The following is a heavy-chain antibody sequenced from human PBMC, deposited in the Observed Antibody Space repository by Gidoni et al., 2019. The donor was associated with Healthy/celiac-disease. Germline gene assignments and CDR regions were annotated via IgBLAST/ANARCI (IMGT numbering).Heavy chain of an antibody. CDR1: GFTFISYS. J-gene: IGHJ5*02. CDR3: ARDPIVVVPAAPRGGFDP. CDR2: ISSSSSYI. Sequence: EVQLVESGGGLVKPGGSLRLSCAASGFTFISYSMNWVRQAPGKGLEWVSSISSSSSYIYYADSVKGRFTISRDNAKNSLYLQMNSLRAEDTAVYYCARDPIVVVPAAPRGGFDPWGQGTLVTVSS. D-gene: IGHD2-2*01. V-gene: IGHV3-21*01.